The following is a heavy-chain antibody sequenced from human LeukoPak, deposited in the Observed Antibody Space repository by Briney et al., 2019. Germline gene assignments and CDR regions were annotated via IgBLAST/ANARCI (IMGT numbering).Heavy chain of an antibody. Sequence: GRSLRLSCAASGFTFSDYYMTWIRQAPGKGLEWVSYISGSSSDTNYADFVKGRFTISRDNAKNSLYLQMNSLRAEDTAVYYCARVNPISSGFYAYWGQGTLVTVSS. CDR1: GFTFSDYY. CDR2: ISGSSSDT. J-gene: IGHJ4*02. CDR3: ARVNPISSGFYAY. V-gene: IGHV3-11*06. D-gene: IGHD3-22*01.